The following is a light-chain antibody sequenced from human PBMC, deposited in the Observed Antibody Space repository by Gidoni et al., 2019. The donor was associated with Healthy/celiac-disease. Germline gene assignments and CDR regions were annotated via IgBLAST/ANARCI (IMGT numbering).Light chain of an antibody. Sequence: EIVMTQSPATLSVSPGERATLSCRASQSVSNNLAWYQQKPGQAPRLLICGASTRATGIPARLSGSGSGTEFTLTSSRLQSEDFAVYYCQQYNNWPPLTFGGGTKVEIK. CDR3: QQYNNWPPLT. CDR2: GAS. J-gene: IGKJ4*01. V-gene: IGKV3-15*01. CDR1: QSVSNN.